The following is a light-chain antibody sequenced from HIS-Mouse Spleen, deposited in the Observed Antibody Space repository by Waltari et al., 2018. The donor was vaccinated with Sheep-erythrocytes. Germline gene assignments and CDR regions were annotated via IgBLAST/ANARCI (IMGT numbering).Light chain of an antibody. V-gene: IGLV2-14*01. CDR2: EVS. CDR3: SSYTSSSTLVV. Sequence: QSALTQPASVSGSPGQSITISCTGTSSDVGGYNYVSWYQQHPGKAPKLMIFEVSTRPSGACDRFSGSKSGNTASLTISGLQAEDEADYYCSSYTSSSTLVVFGGGTKLTVL. J-gene: IGLJ2*01. CDR1: SSDVGGYNY.